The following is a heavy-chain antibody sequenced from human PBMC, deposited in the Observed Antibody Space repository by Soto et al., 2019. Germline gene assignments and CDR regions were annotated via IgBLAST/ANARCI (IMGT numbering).Heavy chain of an antibody. CDR2: IDSDVGTT. CDR1: GFDFGDYY. J-gene: IGHJ4*02. CDR3: VRPYYSSSWFPFDR. Sequence: QVQLVESRGGLVKPGGSLRLSCTASGFDFGDYYMSWIRQAPGKGLEWVSYIDSDVGTTYYTDSVKGRFTISRDNAKNSLYLQMNSLRVEDTALYYCVRPYYSSSWFPFDRWGQGTLVTVSS. D-gene: IGHD6-13*01. V-gene: IGHV3-11*01.